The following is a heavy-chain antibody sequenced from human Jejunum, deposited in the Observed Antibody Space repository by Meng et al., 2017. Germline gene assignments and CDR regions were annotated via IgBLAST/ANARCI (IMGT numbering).Heavy chain of an antibody. D-gene: IGHD2-8*01. V-gene: IGHV1-2*02. Sequence: QGRLVREGAEVEKPGASVNVSFKASGYTFSDNYMHWVRQAPGQGLEWMAWINPNSGGTKYAQKFQGRVTMTRDTSISTAYMELSNLRSDDTAVYYCARSREWVNDYWGQGTLVTVSS. CDR1: GYTFSDNY. CDR2: INPNSGGT. J-gene: IGHJ4*02. CDR3: ARSREWVNDY.